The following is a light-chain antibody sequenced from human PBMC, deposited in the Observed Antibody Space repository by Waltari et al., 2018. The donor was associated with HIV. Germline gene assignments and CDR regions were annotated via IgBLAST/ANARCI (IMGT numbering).Light chain of an antibody. CDR3: QQSFSAAIT. CDR2: GAS. J-gene: IGKJ5*01. V-gene: IGKV1-39*01. CDR1: QNINNH. Sequence: DIQMTQSPSSLSASVGDTVTITFRASQNINNHLNWYQQRPGKPPNLLIYGASSLQPGVPSRFSARTSGANFTLTITRLQPEDFASYYCQQSFSAAITLGQGTRL.